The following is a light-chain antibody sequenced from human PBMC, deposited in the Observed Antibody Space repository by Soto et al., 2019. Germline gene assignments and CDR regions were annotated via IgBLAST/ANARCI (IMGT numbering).Light chain of an antibody. CDR3: QQYNDWPPKYT. J-gene: IGKJ2*01. CDR1: QSVRNN. V-gene: IGKV3-15*01. CDR2: TAS. Sequence: EIVMTQSPATLSVSPGERATLSCRASQSVRNNLAWYQQKPGQAPRLLIATASIRATGIPARFSGSGSGTEFTLTISSLQSEDFAVYYCQQYNDWPPKYTFGQGTKLEIK.